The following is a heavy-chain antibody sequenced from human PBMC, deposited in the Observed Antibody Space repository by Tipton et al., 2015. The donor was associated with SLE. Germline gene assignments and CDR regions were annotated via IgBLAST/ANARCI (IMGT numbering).Heavy chain of an antibody. CDR2: IHHSGST. V-gene: IGHV4-39*07. Sequence: TLSLTCTVSGDSISNNNYYWGWIRQPPGKGLEWIGEIHHSGSTNYKQSLKSRVTISLDTSKNQFSLKLSSVTAADTAVYFCARDEYYYDGTGYHLLGQFDYWGQGTLVTVSS. J-gene: IGHJ4*02. CDR1: GDSISNNNYY. D-gene: IGHD3-22*01. CDR3: ARDEYYYDGTGYHLLGQFDY.